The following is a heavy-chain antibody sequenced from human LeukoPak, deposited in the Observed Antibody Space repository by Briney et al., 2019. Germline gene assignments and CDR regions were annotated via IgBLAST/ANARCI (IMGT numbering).Heavy chain of an antibody. J-gene: IGHJ6*02. CDR2: ISSSSSYI. CDR3: AKQTVTYREDYGMDV. CDR1: GFTFSSYS. D-gene: IGHD4-17*01. V-gene: IGHV3-21*01. Sequence: GGSLRLSCAASGFTFSSYSMNWVRQAPGKGLEWVSSISSSSSYIYYADSVKGRFTISRDNAKNSLYLQMNSLRAEDTAVYYCAKQTVTYREDYGMDVWGQGTTVTVSS.